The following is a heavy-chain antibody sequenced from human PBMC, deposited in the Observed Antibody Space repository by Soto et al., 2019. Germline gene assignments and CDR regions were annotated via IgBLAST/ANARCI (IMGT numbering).Heavy chain of an antibody. CDR1: GFTFSSYA. D-gene: IGHD3-10*01. Sequence: GGSLRLSCAASGFTFSSYAMNWVRQAPGKGLEWVSVISGSGGSTYYADSVKGRFTISRDNSKNTLYLQMYSLRAEDTAVYFCAKGHQTRSYKDPFDYWGQGTLVTVS. J-gene: IGHJ4*02. V-gene: IGHV3-23*01. CDR2: ISGSGGST. CDR3: AKGHQTRSYKDPFDY.